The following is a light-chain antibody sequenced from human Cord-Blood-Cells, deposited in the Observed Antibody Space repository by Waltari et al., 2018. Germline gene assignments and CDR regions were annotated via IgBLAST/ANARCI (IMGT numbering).Light chain of an antibody. Sequence: DIQMTQSPSSLSASVGDRVTITCRASQSISSYLNWYQQKPGKAPKLLIYAASSFQSGVPSRFSGTGSGTDFTLTISSLQPDDFATYYCQQSHSTPFTFGPGTKVDI. J-gene: IGKJ3*01. V-gene: IGKV1-39*01. CDR2: AAS. CDR3: QQSHSTPFT. CDR1: QSISSY.